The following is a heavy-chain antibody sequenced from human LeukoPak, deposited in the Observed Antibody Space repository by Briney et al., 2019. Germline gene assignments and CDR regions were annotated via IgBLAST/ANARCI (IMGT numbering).Heavy chain of an antibody. J-gene: IGHJ3*02. CDR2: TYHTGST. CDR3: ASRVPAAMRDAFDI. D-gene: IGHD2-2*01. Sequence: SETLSLTCTVSGGSVSSSGYYWTWIRQPPGKGLEWIGETYHTGSTNYNPSLKSRVTISVDKTKNQFSLKLTSVTAADTAVCYCASRVPAAMRDAFDIWGQGTMVTVSS. V-gene: IGHV4-39*07. CDR1: GGSVSSSGYY.